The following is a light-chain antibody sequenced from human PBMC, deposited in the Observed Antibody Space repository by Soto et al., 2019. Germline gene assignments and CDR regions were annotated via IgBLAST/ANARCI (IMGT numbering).Light chain of an antibody. V-gene: IGLV2-14*03. J-gene: IGLJ1*01. CDR3: SSYTTSNTRQIA. CDR2: DVS. CDR1: SSDVGGYNY. Sequence: SALPQPASVSVSPGQSITISCTGTSSDVGGYNYVSWYQHHPGKAPKLMIFDVSNRPSGVSNRFSGSKSGNTASLTISGLQPEDEADYYCSSYTTSNTRQIAFGTGTKVTVL.